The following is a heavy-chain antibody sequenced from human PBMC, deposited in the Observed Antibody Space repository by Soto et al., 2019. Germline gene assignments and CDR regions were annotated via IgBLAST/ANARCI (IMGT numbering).Heavy chain of an antibody. CDR2: IYYSGST. J-gene: IGHJ5*02. V-gene: IGHV4-59*01. D-gene: IGHD2-2*01. Sequence: PSETLSLTCTVSGGSISSYYWSWIRQPPGKGLEWIGYIYYSGSTNYNPSLKSRVTISVDTSKNQFSLKLSSVTAADTAVYYCAREKYHCSSTSCYNWFDPWGQGTLVTVS. CDR3: AREKYHCSSTSCYNWFDP. CDR1: GGSISSYY.